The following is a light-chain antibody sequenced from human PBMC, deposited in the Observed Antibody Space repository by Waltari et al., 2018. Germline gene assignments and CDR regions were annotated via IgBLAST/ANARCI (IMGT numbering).Light chain of an antibody. CDR2: GAS. V-gene: IGKV3-20*01. Sequence: EIVLTQSPGPLSLSPGESATLSCRTSQSVTRALAWYQQKPGQAPRLRIYGASNRATGIPDRFSGSGSGTDFSLTISSLEPEDFAVYYCQHYLRLPVTFGQGTKVEVK. CDR1: QSVTRA. CDR3: QHYLRLPVT. J-gene: IGKJ1*01.